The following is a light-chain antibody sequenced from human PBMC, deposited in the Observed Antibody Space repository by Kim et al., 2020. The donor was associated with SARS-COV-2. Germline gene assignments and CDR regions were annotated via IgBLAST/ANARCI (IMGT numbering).Light chain of an antibody. CDR1: QSLVFSDGNTY. CDR3: LEGSHWPHT. V-gene: IGKV2-30*01. CDR2: RVS. J-gene: IGKJ2*01. Sequence: DVVMTQSPLSLPVTLGQPASISCRSSQSLVFSDGNTYLNWFQQRPGQSPKRLIYRVSDRDSGVPDRFSGSGSGTDFTLKINRVGAEEFWGYYCLEGSHWPHTFRQGTKLDI.